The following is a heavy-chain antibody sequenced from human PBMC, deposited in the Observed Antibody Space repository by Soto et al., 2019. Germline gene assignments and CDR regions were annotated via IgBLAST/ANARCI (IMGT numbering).Heavy chain of an antibody. CDR1: GFTIENSV. J-gene: IGHJ3*01. V-gene: IGHV3-74*01. CDR3: ARAQKWRQLSLNVFDL. CDR2: ITGAGDGT. Sequence: EVQLVESGGGLVQPGGSLRLSCVASGFTIENSVMHWVRQTPGKGLMWVSRITGAGDGTLYADSVQGRFTISRDNAKNTVYLHMTGQRVEETAVYYCARAQKWRQLSLNVFDLWGQGTTVTVSS. D-gene: IGHD5-18*01.